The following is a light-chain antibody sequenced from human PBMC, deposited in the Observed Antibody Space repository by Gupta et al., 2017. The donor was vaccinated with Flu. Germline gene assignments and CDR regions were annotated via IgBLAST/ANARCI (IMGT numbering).Light chain of an antibody. CDR3: QQYYSYRT. Sequence: DIQMTQSPSTLSASVGDRVTITCRASQSISSWLAWYQQKPGKAPKLLIYKASSLESGVPSRFSGSGSGTEFTLTISSLQPDDFATYYCQQYYSYRTFGPGTKVEIK. J-gene: IGKJ1*01. CDR1: QSISSW. V-gene: IGKV1-5*03. CDR2: KAS.